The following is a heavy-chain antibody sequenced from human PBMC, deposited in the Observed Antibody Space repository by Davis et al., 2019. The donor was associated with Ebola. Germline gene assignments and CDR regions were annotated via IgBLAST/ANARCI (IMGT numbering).Heavy chain of an antibody. CDR3: ARGEDYYDILTGYPFDY. Sequence: GGSLRLSCAASGFTFSSYAMSWVRQAPGKGLEWVSAISGSGGSTYYADSVKGRFTISRDNSKNTLYLQMNSLRAEDTAVYYCARGEDYYDILTGYPFDYWGQGTLVTVSS. CDR1: GFTFSSYA. V-gene: IGHV3-23*01. J-gene: IGHJ4*02. CDR2: ISGSGGST. D-gene: IGHD3-9*01.